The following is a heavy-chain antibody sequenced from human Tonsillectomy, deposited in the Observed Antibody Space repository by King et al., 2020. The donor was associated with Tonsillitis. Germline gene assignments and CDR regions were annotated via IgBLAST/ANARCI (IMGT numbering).Heavy chain of an antibody. CDR1: GGSFSGYS. Sequence: VPLPQWCAGLLQPSATLSLTCAVYGGSFSGYSWSWIRQPPGKGLEWIGEINHSGSTNYNPSLKSRVTISVDTPKNQFSLKLSSMTAADTAGYYWARRLETQCSAGCAGADGGQGTLGTGSS. D-gene: IGHD3-10*02. CDR2: INHSGST. V-gene: IGHV4-34*01. CDR3: ARRLETQCSAGCAGAD. J-gene: IGHJ4*02.